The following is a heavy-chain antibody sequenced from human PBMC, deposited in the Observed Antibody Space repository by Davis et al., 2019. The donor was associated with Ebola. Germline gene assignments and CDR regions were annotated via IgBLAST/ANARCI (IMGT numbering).Heavy chain of an antibody. J-gene: IGHJ6*02. CDR2: IYYSGST. Sequence: PSETLSLTCAVYGGSFSGYYWSWIRQPPGKGLEWIGYIYYSGSTYYNPSLKSRVTISVDTSKNQFSLKLSSVTAADTAVYYCARDNKQLVGNYYYGMDVWGQGTTVTVSS. D-gene: IGHD6-6*01. CDR1: GGSFSGYY. V-gene: IGHV4-34*01. CDR3: ARDNKQLVGNYYYGMDV.